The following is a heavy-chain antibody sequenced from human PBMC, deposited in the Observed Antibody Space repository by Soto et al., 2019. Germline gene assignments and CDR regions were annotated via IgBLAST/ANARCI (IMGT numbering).Heavy chain of an antibody. Sequence: TSQTLSLTCALSVGSIISGGYSWSWIRQPPGKGLEWIGYIYHSGSTYYNPSLKSRLTISVDRSKNQFSLKLSSVTAAVTAVYFCASGVEADFWSGNSYGTDVWGQGTTVTVSS. CDR1: VGSIISGGYS. V-gene: IGHV4-30-2*01. J-gene: IGHJ6*02. CDR2: IYHSGST. D-gene: IGHD3-3*01. CDR3: ASGVEADFWSGNSYGTDV.